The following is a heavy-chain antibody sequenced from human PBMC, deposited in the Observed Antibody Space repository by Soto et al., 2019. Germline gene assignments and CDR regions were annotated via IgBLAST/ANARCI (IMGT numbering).Heavy chain of an antibody. CDR3: AKDLQGSSWSNYYYGMDV. V-gene: IGHV3-74*01. Sequence: GVSLRLSCASSGFTLSSYWLYWVRQTPGKGLVWVARIKNGAGDTSYAESVKGRVTISRDNAKSTLYLQMSSLRSEDTAAYYCAKDLQGSSWSNYYYGMDVWGQGT. CDR2: IKNGAGDT. CDR1: GFTLSSYW. J-gene: IGHJ6*02. D-gene: IGHD6-13*01.